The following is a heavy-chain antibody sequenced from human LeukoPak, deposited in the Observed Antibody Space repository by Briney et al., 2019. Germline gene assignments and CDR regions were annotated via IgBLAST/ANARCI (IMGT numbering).Heavy chain of an antibody. CDR3: AATTGHYYDSSGYGDY. CDR2: IFVGSGNT. V-gene: IGHV1-58*02. Sequence: GASVKVSCKASGFTFTSSAMQWVRQALGQGLEWIGSIFVGSGNTNYAQKFQERVTITRDMSTSTAYMELSSLRSEDTAVYYCAATTGHYYDSSGYGDYWGQGTLVTVSS. D-gene: IGHD3-22*01. CDR1: GFTFTSSA. J-gene: IGHJ4*02.